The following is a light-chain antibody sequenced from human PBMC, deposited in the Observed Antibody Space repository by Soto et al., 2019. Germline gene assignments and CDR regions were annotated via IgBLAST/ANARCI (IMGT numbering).Light chain of an antibody. Sequence: QSVLTQPPSVSAAAGQKVTISCSGSSSNIGGNSVSWYQQHPGTAPKLLIYDDNKRPSGIPDRFSGSKSGTSATLGITGFQTGDEADYYCGSWDSSLSAYVFGTGTKVTVL. CDR3: GSWDSSLSAYV. J-gene: IGLJ1*01. CDR2: DDN. V-gene: IGLV1-51*01. CDR1: SSNIGGNS.